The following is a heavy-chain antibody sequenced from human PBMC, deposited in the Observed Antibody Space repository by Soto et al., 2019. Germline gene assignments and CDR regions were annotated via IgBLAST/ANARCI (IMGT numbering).Heavy chain of an antibody. D-gene: IGHD3-22*01. J-gene: IGHJ2*01. Sequence: EVQLLESGGGLVQPGGSLRLSCAASGFTYTDYAMSWVRQAPGKGLEWVSVVSGGGGSTYYADSVKGRFTISRDNSKNTRYLQRSSLRVEDTAVDYCARRGGSGYYYDNWDFDLWGRGTRVTVSS. V-gene: IGHV3-23*01. CDR1: GFTYTDYA. CDR3: ARRGGSGYYYDNWDFDL. CDR2: VSGGGGST.